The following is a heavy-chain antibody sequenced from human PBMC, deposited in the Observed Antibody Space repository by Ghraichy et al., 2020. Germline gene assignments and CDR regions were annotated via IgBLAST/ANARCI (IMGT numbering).Heavy chain of an antibody. Sequence: SETLSLTCTVSGGSISSYYWSWIQQPPGKGLEWIGYIYYSGSTNYNPSLKSRVTISVDTSKNQFSLKLSSVTAADTAVYYCASHPELGVTPGYWGQGTLVTVSS. V-gene: IGHV4-59*01. J-gene: IGHJ4*02. D-gene: IGHD4-23*01. CDR2: IYYSGST. CDR1: GGSISSYY. CDR3: ASHPELGVTPGY.